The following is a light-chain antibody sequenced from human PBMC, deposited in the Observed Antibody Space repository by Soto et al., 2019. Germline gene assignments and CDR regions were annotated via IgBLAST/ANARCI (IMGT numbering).Light chain of an antibody. J-gene: IGLJ2*01. Sequence: QSALTQPASVSXXXGQSITISCTGTGSDVGGYNYVSWYQHHPGKAPKLMIYEVSNRPSGVSNRFSGSKSGNTASLTISGLQAEDEADYYCSSYTSSSTPHVVFGGGTKLTVL. CDR1: GSDVGGYNY. V-gene: IGLV2-14*01. CDR2: EVS. CDR3: SSYTSSSTPHVV.